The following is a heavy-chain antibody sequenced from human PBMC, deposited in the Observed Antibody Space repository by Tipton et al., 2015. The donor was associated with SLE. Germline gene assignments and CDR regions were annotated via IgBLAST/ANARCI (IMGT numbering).Heavy chain of an antibody. D-gene: IGHD5-12*01. CDR2: LSHSGST. Sequence: TLFLTCAVYGGSFSGYYWGWIRQPPGEGLEWIGSLSHSGSTYYNPSLKSRVTISLDASKNQFSLNLRSVTAADTAVYFCAREYSGTYYFYGLDVWGHGTTVTVS. J-gene: IGHJ6*02. CDR3: AREYSGTYYFYGLDV. CDR1: GGSFSGYY. V-gene: IGHV4-34*01.